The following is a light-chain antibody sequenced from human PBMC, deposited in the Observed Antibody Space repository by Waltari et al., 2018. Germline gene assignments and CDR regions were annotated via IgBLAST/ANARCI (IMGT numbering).Light chain of an antibody. J-gene: IGKJ1*01. Sequence: EIVLTQSPDSLSLSPGERASLSCRSSQILRRNYFVWYRQRPGQAPRLLIDGASRRATGIPDRFSCSGSGTDFTLTINRLEPEDFAVYYCQQFDDSQWSFGQGTKVELK. V-gene: IGKV3-20*01. CDR1: QILRRNY. CDR2: GAS. CDR3: QQFDDSQWS.